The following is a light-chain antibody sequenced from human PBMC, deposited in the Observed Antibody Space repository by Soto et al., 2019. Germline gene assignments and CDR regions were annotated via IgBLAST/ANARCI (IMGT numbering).Light chain of an antibody. CDR2: GAS. CDR1: QSVSSN. V-gene: IGKV3-15*01. J-gene: IGKJ1*01. CDR3: QQHNNWPRT. Sequence: EIVMTQSPATLSVSPGERATLSCRASQSVSSNLAWYQQKPGQAPRLLIYGASTRATGIPARFSGSGPGTEFTLTISSLQSEDFAVYYCQQHNNWPRTLGHGTKVDIK.